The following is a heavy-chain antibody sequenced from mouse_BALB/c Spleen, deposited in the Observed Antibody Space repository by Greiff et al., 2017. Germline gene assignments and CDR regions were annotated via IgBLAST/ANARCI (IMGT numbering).Heavy chain of an antibody. CDR2: ISNLAYSI. D-gene: IGHD2-3*01. V-gene: IGHV5-15*02. CDR3: AREDDGGFDY. Sequence: EVQLVESGGGLVQPGGSRKLSCAASGFTFSDYGMAWVRQAPGKGPEWVAFISNLAYSIYYADTVTGRFTISRENAKNTLYLEMSSLRSEDTAMYYCAREDDGGFDYWGQGTTLTVSS. J-gene: IGHJ2*01. CDR1: GFTFSDYG.